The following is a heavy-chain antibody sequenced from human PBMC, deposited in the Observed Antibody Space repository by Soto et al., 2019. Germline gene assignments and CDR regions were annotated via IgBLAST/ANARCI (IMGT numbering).Heavy chain of an antibody. CDR1: GYSFTSYW. D-gene: IGHD3-22*01. CDR3: ARLDIHYYDSSGYYLDV. CDR2: IYPGDSDT. Sequence: RESLKISCKGSGYSFTSYWIGWVRQMPGKGLEWMGIIYPGDSDTRYSPSFQGQVTISADKSISTAYLQWSSLKASDTAMYYCARLDIHYYDSSGYYLDVWGQGTTVTVSS. V-gene: IGHV5-51*01. J-gene: IGHJ6*02.